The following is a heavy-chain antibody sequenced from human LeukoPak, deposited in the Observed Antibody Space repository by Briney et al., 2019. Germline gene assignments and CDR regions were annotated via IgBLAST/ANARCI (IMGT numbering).Heavy chain of an antibody. J-gene: IGHJ6*02. Sequence: GGSLRLSCAASGFTFSDYYMSWVRQAPGKGLEWVANIKQDGSEKYYVDSVKGRFTISRDNAKNSLYLQMNSLRAEDTAVYYCARDKYSSSWYSLPYYYYGMDVWGQGTTVTVSS. D-gene: IGHD6-13*01. V-gene: IGHV3-7*01. CDR1: GFTFSDYY. CDR2: IKQDGSEK. CDR3: ARDKYSSSWYSLPYYYYGMDV.